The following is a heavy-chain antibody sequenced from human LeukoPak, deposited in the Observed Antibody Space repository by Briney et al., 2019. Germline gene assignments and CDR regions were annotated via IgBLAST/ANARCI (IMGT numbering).Heavy chain of an antibody. D-gene: IGHD5-12*01. CDR3: SIYRRIRGYEIN. V-gene: IGHV4-59*01. CDR2: IYYTGST. CDR1: GGSISNYY. Sequence: SETLSLTCTVPGGSISNYYWSWIRQPPGKGLEWIGYIYYTGSTNYNPSLQSRVTISVDTSKNQFSLKLSSVTAADTAVYYCSIYRRIRGYEINWGQGTLVTVSS. J-gene: IGHJ4*02.